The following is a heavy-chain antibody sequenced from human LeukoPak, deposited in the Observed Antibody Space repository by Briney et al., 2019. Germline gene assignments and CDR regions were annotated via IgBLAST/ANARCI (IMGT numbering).Heavy chain of an antibody. CDR1: GFTFSSYW. J-gene: IGHJ4*02. CDR2: IKQDGSEK. V-gene: IGHV3-7*01. D-gene: IGHD2-8*02. Sequence: PGGPLRLSCAASGFTFSSYWMSWVRQAPGKGLEWVANIKQDGSEKYYVDSVKGRFTISRDNAKNSLYLQMNSLRAEDTAVYYCARLVVYALRWQYYFDYWGQETLVTVSS. CDR3: ARLVVYALRWQYYFDY.